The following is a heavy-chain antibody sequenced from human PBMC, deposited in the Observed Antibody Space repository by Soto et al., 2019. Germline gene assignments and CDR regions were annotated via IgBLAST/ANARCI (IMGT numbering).Heavy chain of an antibody. D-gene: IGHD3-16*01. CDR2: IYYSGST. CDR1: GGSVSSGSYN. Sequence: QVHLQESGPGLVKPSETLSLTCTVSGGSVSSGSYNWSWIRQPPGKGLEWIGYIYYSGSTNYNPSLKSRVTISVDTSKNQFSLKLSSVTAADTAVYYCARRLGAAYDYWGQGTLVTVSS. J-gene: IGHJ4*02. CDR3: ARRLGAAYDY. V-gene: IGHV4-61*01.